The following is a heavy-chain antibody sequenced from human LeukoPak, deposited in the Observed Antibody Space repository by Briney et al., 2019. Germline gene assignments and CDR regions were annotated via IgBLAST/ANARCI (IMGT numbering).Heavy chain of an antibody. CDR2: ISSSSSYI. CDR3: ARSKLSSLLVVPLDY. J-gene: IGHJ4*02. D-gene: IGHD2-2*01. Sequence: GGSLRLSCAASGFTFSSYSMNWVRQAPGKGLEWVSSISSSSSYIYYADSVKGRFTISRDNAKNSLYLQMNSLRAEDTAVYYCARSKLSSLLVVPLDYWGQGTLVTVSS. V-gene: IGHV3-21*01. CDR1: GFTFSSYS.